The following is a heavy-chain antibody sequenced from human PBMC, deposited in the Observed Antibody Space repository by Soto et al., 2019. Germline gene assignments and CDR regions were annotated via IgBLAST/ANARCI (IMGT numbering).Heavy chain of an antibody. V-gene: IGHV4-31*03. CDR2: IYYSGST. D-gene: IGHD6-13*01. J-gene: IGHJ6*02. CDR1: GGSISSGGYY. Sequence: SETLSLTCTVSGGSISSGGYYWSWIRQHPGKGLEWIGYIYYSGSTYYNPSLKSRVTISVDTSKNQFSLKLSSVTAADTAVYYWARGSQQLVPERDDYYYYGMDVWGQGTTVTVSS. CDR3: ARGSQQLVPERDDYYYYGMDV.